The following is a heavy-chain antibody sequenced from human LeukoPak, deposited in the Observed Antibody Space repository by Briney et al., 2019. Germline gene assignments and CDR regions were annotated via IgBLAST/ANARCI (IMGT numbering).Heavy chain of an antibody. D-gene: IGHD3-22*01. V-gene: IGHV4-38-2*01. CDR1: GYSMSSGYY. Sequence: SETLSLTCAVCGYSMSSGYYLGWIRQPPGKGVEWIDSIYYSGSTYYSPSLKSPFTISVDTSKNQFSLKLSSVTAADTAVYYCARRYYYDSSGYYHYFDYWGQGTLVTVSS. CDR2: IYYSGST. J-gene: IGHJ4*02. CDR3: ARRYYYDSSGYYHYFDY.